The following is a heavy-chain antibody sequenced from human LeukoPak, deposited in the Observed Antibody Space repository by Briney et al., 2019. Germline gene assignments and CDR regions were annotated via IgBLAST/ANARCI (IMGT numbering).Heavy chain of an antibody. J-gene: IGHJ4*02. CDR3: ARPNNWNDVGGFY. CDR1: GFTFSSYA. CDR2: ISYDGSNK. D-gene: IGHD1-20*01. Sequence: GRSLRLSCAASGFTFSSYAMHWVRQAPGKGLEWVAVISYDGSNKYYADSVKGRFTISRDNPKNTLYLQMNSLRAEDTAVYYCARPNNWNDVGGFYWGQGTLVTVSS. V-gene: IGHV3-30-3*01.